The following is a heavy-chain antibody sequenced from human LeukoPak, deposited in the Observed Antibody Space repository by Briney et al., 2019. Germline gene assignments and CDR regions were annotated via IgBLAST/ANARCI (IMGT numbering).Heavy chain of an antibody. Sequence: SVKVSCKASGSTFSSYAISWVRQAPGQGLEWMGGIIPIFGAANYAQKFQGRVTITADESTSTAYMELSSLRSEDTAVYYCARHYDILTGYGFLAFDIWGQGTMVTVSS. D-gene: IGHD3-9*01. CDR2: IIPIFGAA. CDR1: GSTFSSYA. V-gene: IGHV1-69*13. CDR3: ARHYDILTGYGFLAFDI. J-gene: IGHJ3*02.